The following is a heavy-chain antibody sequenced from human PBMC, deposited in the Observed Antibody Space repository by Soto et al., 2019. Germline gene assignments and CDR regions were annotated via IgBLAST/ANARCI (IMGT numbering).Heavy chain of an antibody. Sequence: QVQLVQSGAEVKKPGSSVKVSCKASGDAFTNYIFDWVRQAPGQGLEWMGGIIPMFGTPKYAQTFQDRVTMSADGSTGTAYLELTSLRFDDTAVYYCARGRDQPPVGLYFDSWGEGTRVTVSS. V-gene: IGHV1-69*01. J-gene: IGHJ4*02. CDR2: IIPMFGTP. CDR1: GDAFTNYI. CDR3: ARGRDQPPVGLYFDS. D-gene: IGHD1-26*01.